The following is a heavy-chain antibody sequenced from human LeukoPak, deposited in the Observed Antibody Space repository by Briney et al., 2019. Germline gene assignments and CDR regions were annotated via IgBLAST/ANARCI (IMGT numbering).Heavy chain of an antibody. CDR2: LGADGSGT. CDR1: GFTFNSYW. Sequence: GGSLRLSCAASGFTFNSYWMHWVRQAPGKGLVWVSRLGADGSGTNYADSVKGRFTISRDNAKNTVYLQMSSLRAEDTAVYYCARDGFTGPRTAYLDHWGQGTLVTVSS. V-gene: IGHV3-74*01. CDR3: ARDGFTGPRTAYLDH. J-gene: IGHJ4*01. D-gene: IGHD2-8*02.